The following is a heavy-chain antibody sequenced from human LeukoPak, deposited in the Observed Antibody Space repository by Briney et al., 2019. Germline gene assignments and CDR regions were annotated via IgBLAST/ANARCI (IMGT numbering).Heavy chain of an antibody. Sequence: SQTLSLTCAVSGVSISSGGYSWRWIRQPPGKGLEWIGYIYHSGSTYYNPSLKSQITISVDRSKNQFSLKLSSVTAADTAVYYCARGYSRNWFDPWGQGTLVTVSS. CDR3: ARGYSRNWFDP. D-gene: IGHD6-13*01. J-gene: IGHJ5*02. CDR1: GVSISSGGYS. CDR2: IYHSGST. V-gene: IGHV4-30-2*01.